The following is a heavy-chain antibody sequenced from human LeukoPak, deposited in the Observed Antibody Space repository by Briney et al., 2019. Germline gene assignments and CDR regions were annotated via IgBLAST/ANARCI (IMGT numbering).Heavy chain of an antibody. V-gene: IGHV3-11*06. Sequence: GGSLRLSCAASGFTFSDYYMSWIRQAPGKGLEWVSYVSSSSSYTNYADSVKGRFTISRDNAKNSLYLQMNSLRAEDTAVYYCSRHLYSTRGPDYWGQGTLVTVSS. CDR1: GFTFSDYY. CDR3: SRHLYSTRGPDY. D-gene: IGHD6-13*01. J-gene: IGHJ4*02. CDR2: VSSSSSYT.